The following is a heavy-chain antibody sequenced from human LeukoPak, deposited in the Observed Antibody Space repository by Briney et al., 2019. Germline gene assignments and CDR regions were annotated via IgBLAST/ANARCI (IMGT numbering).Heavy chain of an antibody. CDR3: ARVSGDYYFDY. D-gene: IGHD2-21*02. CDR2: ISGTGGST. V-gene: IGHV3-23*01. J-gene: IGHJ4*02. CDR1: GFTFSSYA. Sequence: PGGSLRLSCAASGFTFSSYALSWVRQAPGKGLEWVSAISGTGGSTNYADSVKGRFTISRDNSKNTVYLQMNSLRAEDTAVYYCARVSGDYYFDYWGQGTLVTVSS.